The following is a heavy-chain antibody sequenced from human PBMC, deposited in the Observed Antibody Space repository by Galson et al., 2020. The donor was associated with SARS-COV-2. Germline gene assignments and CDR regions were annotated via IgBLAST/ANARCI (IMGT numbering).Heavy chain of an antibody. Sequence: ASVKVSCKASGDTFINYCISWVRQAPGQELEWMGWIIAYNGNTTYAQKLQGRVTMTTDTSTSTAYMELRSLRSDDAAVYFCARAPQIYYYGSGTYYPFFDYWGQGTLVSVSS. CDR3: ARAPQIYYYGSGTYYPFFDY. CDR1: GDTFINYC. J-gene: IGHJ4*02. D-gene: IGHD3-10*01. V-gene: IGHV1-18*01. CDR2: IIAYNGNT.